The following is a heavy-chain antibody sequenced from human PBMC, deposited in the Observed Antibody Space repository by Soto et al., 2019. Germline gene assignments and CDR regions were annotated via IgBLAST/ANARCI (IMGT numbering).Heavy chain of an antibody. J-gene: IGHJ6*02. CDR1: AGYISSYY. V-gene: IGHV4-59*12. D-gene: IGHD2-21*02. CDR2: IHYSGST. CDR3: ARLRRHRAGDCRYAMDV. Sequence: SLSIICTDSAGYISSYYWSCIRQPPGKEMAWLGYIHYSGSTNYNPSLKSRVTVSLDTSKNQFSLRLTSVTAAETAGYFCARLRRHRAGDCRYAMDVWGQVTTVTVS.